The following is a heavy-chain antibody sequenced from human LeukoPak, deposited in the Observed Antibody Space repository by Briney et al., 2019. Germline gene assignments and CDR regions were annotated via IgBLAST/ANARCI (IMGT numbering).Heavy chain of an antibody. J-gene: IGHJ5*02. V-gene: IGHV4-34*01. CDR2: INHSGST. Sequence: SETLSLTCAVYGGSFSGYYWSWIRQPPGKGLEWIGEINHSGSTNYNPSLKSRVTISVDTSKNQFSLKLSSVTAADTAVYYCARIRRPGGQLPSKYGSGGKVYWFDPWGQGTLVTVSS. CDR3: ARIRRPGGQLPSKYGSGGKVYWFDP. CDR1: GGSFSGYY. D-gene: IGHD3-10*01.